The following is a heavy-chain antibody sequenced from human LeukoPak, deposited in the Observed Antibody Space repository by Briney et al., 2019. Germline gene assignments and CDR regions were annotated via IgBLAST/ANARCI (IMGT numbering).Heavy chain of an antibody. J-gene: IGHJ4*02. CDR2: IYHSGST. V-gene: IGHV4-30-2*01. CDR1: GGSISSGVYS. D-gene: IGHD5-12*01. CDR3: ASYSGYDYFSIDY. Sequence: SQTLSLTCAVSGGSISSGVYSWRWIRQPRGKGLEWIGYIYHSGSTYYNPSLKSRVTISVDRSKNQFSLKLSSVTAADTAVYYCASYSGYDYFSIDYWGQGTLVTVSS.